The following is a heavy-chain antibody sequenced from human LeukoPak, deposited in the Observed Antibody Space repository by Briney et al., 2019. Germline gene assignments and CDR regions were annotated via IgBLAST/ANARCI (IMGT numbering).Heavy chain of an antibody. CDR3: ARTYYDFWSGYYRGQMEFDY. Sequence: SETLSLTCTVSGYSISSGYCWGWIRQPPGKGLEWIGTIYHSGSTYYNPSLKSRVTISLDTSKNQFSLKLSSVTAADTAVYYCARTYYDFWSGYYRGQMEFDYWGQGTLVTVSS. J-gene: IGHJ4*02. CDR2: IYHSGST. D-gene: IGHD3-3*01. V-gene: IGHV4-38-2*02. CDR1: GYSISSGYC.